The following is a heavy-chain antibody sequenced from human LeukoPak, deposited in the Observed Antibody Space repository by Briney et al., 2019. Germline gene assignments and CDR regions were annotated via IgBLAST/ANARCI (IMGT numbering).Heavy chain of an antibody. V-gene: IGHV1-8*01. CDR3: ARGLRGLSFGELTRYYFDY. CDR2: MNPNSGNT. J-gene: IGHJ4*02. CDR1: GYTFTSYD. D-gene: IGHD3-10*01. Sequence: ASVKVSCKASGYTFTSYDINWLRQATGQGLEWMGWMNPNSGNTGYAQKFQGRVTMTRNTSISTAYMELSSLRSEDTAVYYCARGLRGLSFGELTRYYFDYWGQGTLVTVSS.